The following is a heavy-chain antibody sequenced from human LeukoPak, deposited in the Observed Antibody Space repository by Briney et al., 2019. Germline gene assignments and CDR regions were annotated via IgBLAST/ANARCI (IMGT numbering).Heavy chain of an antibody. Sequence: GGSLRLSCAASGFTFSSYGMHWVRQAPGKGLEWVAFIRYDGSNKYYADSVKGRFTISRDNSKNTLYLQMNSLRAEDTAVYYCAGLPSIRDGYADYWGQGTLVTVSS. CDR2: IRYDGSNK. V-gene: IGHV3-30*02. CDR3: AGLPSIRDGYADY. CDR1: GFTFSSYG. D-gene: IGHD5-24*01. J-gene: IGHJ4*02.